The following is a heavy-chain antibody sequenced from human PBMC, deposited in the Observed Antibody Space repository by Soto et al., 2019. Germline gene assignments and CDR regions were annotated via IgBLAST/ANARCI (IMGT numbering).Heavy chain of an antibody. CDR2: ISSSSSYI. CDR3: AKGETWYSGSSGRLAY. Sequence: GGSLRLSCAASGFTFSSYSMNWVRQAPGKGLEWVSSISSSSSYIYYADSVKGRFTISRDNAKNSLYLQMNSLRAEDTAVYYCAKGETWYSGSSGRLAYWGQGTLVTVSS. V-gene: IGHV3-21*01. J-gene: IGHJ4*02. CDR1: GFTFSSYS. D-gene: IGHD1-26*01.